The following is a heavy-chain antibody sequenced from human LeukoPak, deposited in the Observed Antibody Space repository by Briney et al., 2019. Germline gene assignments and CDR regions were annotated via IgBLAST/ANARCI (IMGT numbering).Heavy chain of an antibody. J-gene: IGHJ5*02. V-gene: IGHV1-18*01. D-gene: IGHD6-13*01. CDR1: GYTFTSYG. Sequence: ASVKVSCKASGYTFTSYGISWVRQPPGQRLEWMGWISAYNGNTNYSPKLQGSGTMITNTATSTAYMELRSLRSDDTAVYYGARDLHPIIAAAGKAERYNWFDPWGQGTLVTVSS. CDR3: ARDLHPIIAAAGKAERYNWFDP. CDR2: ISAYNGNT.